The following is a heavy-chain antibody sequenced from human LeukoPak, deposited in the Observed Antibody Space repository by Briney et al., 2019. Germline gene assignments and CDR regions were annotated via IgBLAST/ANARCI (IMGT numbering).Heavy chain of an antibody. CDR3: VRDLMGSGATTAYLHH. Sequence: PGGSLRLPCTASGFTFSDYSMNWVRQAPGKGLEWVSSISRRSRHVYYAGSVKGRFTISRDNAKNSLYLQMNSLRAEDMAVYFCVRDLMGSGATTAYLHHWGQGTLVTVSS. CDR2: ISRRSRHV. CDR1: GFTFSDYS. V-gene: IGHV3-21*01. D-gene: IGHD4/OR15-4a*01. J-gene: IGHJ1*01.